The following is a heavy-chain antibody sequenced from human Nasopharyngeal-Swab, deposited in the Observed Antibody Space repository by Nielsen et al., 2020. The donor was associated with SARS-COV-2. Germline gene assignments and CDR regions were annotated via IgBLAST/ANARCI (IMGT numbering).Heavy chain of an antibody. CDR3: VRGDYYNSAAFDI. Sequence: GESLKISCAASGFTFDDYGMSWVRQAPGKGLEWVSGINWNGGSRTYADSVKGRFTISRDNSKKSLYLQMNSLRAEDTAFYHCVRGDYYNSAAFDIWGQGTMVNVSS. V-gene: IGHV3-20*01. CDR1: GFTFDDYG. D-gene: IGHD3-22*01. J-gene: IGHJ3*02. CDR2: INWNGGSR.